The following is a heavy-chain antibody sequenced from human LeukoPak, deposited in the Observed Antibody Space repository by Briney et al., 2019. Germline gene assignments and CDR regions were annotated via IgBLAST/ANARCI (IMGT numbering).Heavy chain of an antibody. CDR3: ASSSGWQQLAVDY. Sequence: SETLSLTCTVSGGSISSYYWSWIRQPPGKGLEWIGYIYYSGSTNYNPSLKSRVTISVDTSKNQFSLKLSSVTAADTAVYYCASSSGWQQLAVDYWGQGTLVTVSS. V-gene: IGHV4-59*12. CDR2: IYYSGST. CDR1: GGSISSYY. D-gene: IGHD6-13*01. J-gene: IGHJ4*02.